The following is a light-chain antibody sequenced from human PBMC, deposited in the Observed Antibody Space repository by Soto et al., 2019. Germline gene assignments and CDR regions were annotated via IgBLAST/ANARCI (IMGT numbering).Light chain of an antibody. J-gene: IGKJ1*01. CDR3: QQYYTTPVT. CDR1: QSISTY. CDR2: DAS. Sequence: DIQMTQSPSSLSASVGNRVTITCRASQSISTYLNWYQKKPGKAPNLLIYDASRLQSGVPSRFSGSGSGTDFTLTISSLQAEDVAVYFCQQYYTTPVTFGQGTKVDIK. V-gene: IGKV1-39*01.